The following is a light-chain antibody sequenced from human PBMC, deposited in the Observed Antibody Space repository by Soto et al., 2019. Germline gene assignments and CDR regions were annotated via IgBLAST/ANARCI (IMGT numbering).Light chain of an antibody. CDR3: SSYTSSSTYV. Sequence: QSALTQPASVSGSPGQSITISCTGTSSDVGGYNYVSWYQQHPGKAPKLMIYDVSNRPSGLSNRFSGSKSGNTASLTISGVQAEDEGDYYCSSYTSSSTYVFGTGTKLTVL. V-gene: IGLV2-14*01. CDR2: DVS. CDR1: SSDVGGYNY. J-gene: IGLJ1*01.